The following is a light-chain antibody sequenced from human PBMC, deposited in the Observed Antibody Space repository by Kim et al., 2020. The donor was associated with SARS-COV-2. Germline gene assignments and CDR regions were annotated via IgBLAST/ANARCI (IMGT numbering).Light chain of an antibody. CDR3: NSRDSSDNHMV. CDR1: SLRNYY. V-gene: IGLV3-19*01. CDR2: GKN. J-gene: IGLJ1*01. Sequence: SSELTQDPAVSVALGQTVRITCQGDSLRNYYASWYQQKPGQAPVLLIYGKNNRPSGIPDRFSGSSSGNTASLTITGAQAEDEADYYCNSRDSSDNHMVFG.